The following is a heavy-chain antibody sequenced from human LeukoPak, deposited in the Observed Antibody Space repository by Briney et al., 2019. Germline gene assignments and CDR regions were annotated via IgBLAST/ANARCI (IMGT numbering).Heavy chain of an antibody. J-gene: IGHJ6*03. CDR3: ARGSYSSSWYKGGDYYMDV. CDR1: GGSFSGYY. Sequence: SETLSLTCAVYGGSFSGYYWSWIRQPPGKGLEWIGEINHSGSTNYNPSLKSRVTISVDTSKNQFSLKLSSVTAADTAVYYCARGSYSSSWYKGGDYYMDVWGKGTTVTVSS. CDR2: INHSGST. V-gene: IGHV4-34*01. D-gene: IGHD6-13*01.